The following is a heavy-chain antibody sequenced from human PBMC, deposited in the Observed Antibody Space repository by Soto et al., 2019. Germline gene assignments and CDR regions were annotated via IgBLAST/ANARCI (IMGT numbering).Heavy chain of an antibody. D-gene: IGHD6-13*01. Sequence: QVQVVQSGAEVKKPGSSVKVSCKASGGTFSNYAISWVRQAPGHGLEWVGGIIPLTETPVYAQTVQGRLTITADEIPSAAYIEVSSLRSDGTAVYYCAICTRNSWGCDVWGQGTLVTVSS. CDR2: IIPLTETP. V-gene: IGHV1-69*01. CDR3: AICTRNSWGCDV. CDR1: GGTFSNYA. J-gene: IGHJ4*02.